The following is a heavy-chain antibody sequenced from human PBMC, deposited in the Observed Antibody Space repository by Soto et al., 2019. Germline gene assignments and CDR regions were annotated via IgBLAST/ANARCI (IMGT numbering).Heavy chain of an antibody. Sequence: QVQLVESGGGVVQPGRSLRLSCAASGFTFSSYGMHWVRQAPGKGLEWVAVIWYDGSNKYYADSVKGRFTISRDNSKNRVYLQMNSLRAEDTAVYYCASSSSTGPLSFDYWGQGTLVTVSS. D-gene: IGHD6-19*01. J-gene: IGHJ4*02. CDR1: GFTFSSYG. V-gene: IGHV3-33*01. CDR3: ASSSSTGPLSFDY. CDR2: IWYDGSNK.